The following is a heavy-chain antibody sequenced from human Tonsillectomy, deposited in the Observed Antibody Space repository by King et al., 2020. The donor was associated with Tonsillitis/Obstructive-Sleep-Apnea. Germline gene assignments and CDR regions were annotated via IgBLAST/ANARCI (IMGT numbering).Heavy chain of an antibody. Sequence: QLVQSGAEVKKPGASVKVSCKASGYTFTSYGISWVRQAPGQGLEWMGGISPYNGDTNYAQKFQGRVTMTTGTSTSTAYMELRILRSDDTAVYYCARDSMSHYYDSSGYYTFDYWGQGTLVTVSS. J-gene: IGHJ4*02. CDR1: GYTFTSYG. D-gene: IGHD3-22*01. CDR2: ISPYNGDT. CDR3: ARDSMSHYYDSSGYYTFDY. V-gene: IGHV1-18*01.